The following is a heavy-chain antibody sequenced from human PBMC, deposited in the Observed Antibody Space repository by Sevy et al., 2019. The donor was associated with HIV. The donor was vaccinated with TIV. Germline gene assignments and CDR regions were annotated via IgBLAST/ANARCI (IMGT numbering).Heavy chain of an antibody. CDR2: ISVGGGST. CDR3: AKDHDNNWFDP. CDR1: GFTFSIYA. D-gene: IGHD3-9*01. J-gene: IGHJ5*02. V-gene: IGHV3-23*01. Sequence: GGSLRLSFAASGFTFSIYAMSWVRQAPGKGLEWVSTISVGGGSTYYADSVKGRFTISRDNSKNTLYLQMNSLRAEDTAIYFCAKDHDNNWFDPWGQGTLVTVSS.